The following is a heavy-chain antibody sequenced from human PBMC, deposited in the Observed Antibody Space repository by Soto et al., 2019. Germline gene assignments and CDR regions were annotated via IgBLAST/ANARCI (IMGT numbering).Heavy chain of an antibody. J-gene: IGHJ6*02. CDR3: APELRDGYNPWYGMDV. CDR2: IIPIFGTA. CDR1: GGTFSSYA. D-gene: IGHD5-12*01. V-gene: IGHV1-69*12. Sequence: QVQLVQSGAEVKKPGSSVKVSCKASGGTFSSYAISWVRQAPGQGLEWMGGIIPIFGTANYAQKFQGRVTITADESTSTAYMELSSLSSEDTAVYYCAPELRDGYNPWYGMDVWGQGPTVTVSS.